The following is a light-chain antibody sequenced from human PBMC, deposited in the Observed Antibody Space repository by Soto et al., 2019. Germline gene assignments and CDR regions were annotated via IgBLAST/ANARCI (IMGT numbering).Light chain of an antibody. J-gene: IGKJ3*01. CDR3: QQRSNWPIT. CDR1: QSVSSY. CDR2: DAS. Sequence: EIVLTQSPATLSLSPGERATLSCRASQSVSSYLAWYQQKPGQAPRLLIYDASNRATAIPARFSGSVSGTDFTLTISSLEPEDFAVYYCQQRSNWPITFGHGTKVEIK. V-gene: IGKV3-11*01.